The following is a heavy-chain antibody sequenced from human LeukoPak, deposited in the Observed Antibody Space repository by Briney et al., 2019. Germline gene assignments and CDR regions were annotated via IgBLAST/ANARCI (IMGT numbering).Heavy chain of an antibody. CDR1: GYTFTSYG. Sequence: ASVKVSCKASGYTFTSYGISWVRQAPGQGLEWMGWISAYNGNTNYAQKLQGRVTMTTDTSTSTAHMELRSLRSDDTAVYYCARDGGGFGELPFDYWGQGTLVTVSS. V-gene: IGHV1-18*01. D-gene: IGHD3-10*01. CDR3: ARDGGGFGELPFDY. J-gene: IGHJ4*02. CDR2: ISAYNGNT.